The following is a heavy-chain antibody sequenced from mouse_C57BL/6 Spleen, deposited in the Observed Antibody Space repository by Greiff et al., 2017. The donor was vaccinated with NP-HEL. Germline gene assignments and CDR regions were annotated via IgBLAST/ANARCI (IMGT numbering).Heavy chain of an antibody. V-gene: IGHV5-17*01. CDR3: ARGYGSSPHFDY. D-gene: IGHD1-1*01. Sequence: EVQLVESGGGLVKPGGSLKLSCAASGFTFSDYGMHWVRQAPEKGLEWVAYISSGSSTIYYADIVKGRFTISRDNAKNTLFLQMTSLRSEDTAMYYCARGYGSSPHFDYWGQGTTLTVSS. J-gene: IGHJ2*01. CDR1: GFTFSDYG. CDR2: ISSGSSTI.